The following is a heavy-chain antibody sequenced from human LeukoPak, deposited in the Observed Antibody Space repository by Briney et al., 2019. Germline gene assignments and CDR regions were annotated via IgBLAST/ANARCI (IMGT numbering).Heavy chain of an antibody. V-gene: IGHV4-4*02. J-gene: IGHJ5*02. Sequence: PSETLSLTCAVCCGSINNANWWSWVRQPPGKGLEWIAEVAHHGKTNYNPSLESRVIISVDTSKNQFSLKLNSVTAADTAVYYCGRPNPDSSGYYGSFDPWGQGILVTVSS. CDR2: VAHHGKT. D-gene: IGHD3-22*01. CDR1: CGSINNANW. CDR3: GRPNPDSSGYYGSFDP.